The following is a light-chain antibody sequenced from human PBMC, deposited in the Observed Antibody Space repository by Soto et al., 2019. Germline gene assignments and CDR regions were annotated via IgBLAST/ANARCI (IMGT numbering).Light chain of an antibody. CDR3: QVWDIMTDNYV. J-gene: IGLJ1*01. CDR2: YDS. CDR1: NIGNKR. Sequence: SYELTQSPSVSVAPEKTATITCGGNNIGNKRVHWYRQKPGLAPVLLISYDSDRPSGIPERFSGSNSGNTATLTISRVEAGDEADYYCQVWDIMTDNYVFGSGTKVTVL. V-gene: IGLV3-21*04.